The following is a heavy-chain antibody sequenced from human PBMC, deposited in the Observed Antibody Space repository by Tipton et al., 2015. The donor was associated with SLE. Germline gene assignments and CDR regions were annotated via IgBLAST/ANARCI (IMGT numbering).Heavy chain of an antibody. CDR3: AREAVGSGFGAFDI. CDR1: GYSISSGFY. D-gene: IGHD3-3*01. J-gene: IGHJ3*02. Sequence: TLSLTCSVSGYSISSGFYWGLIRQPPGKGLEWIATIYHSGSAYYNPSLKSRVAISVDTSKNQFSLKLTSVTAADTAVYYCAREAVGSGFGAFDIWGQGTMVTVSS. V-gene: IGHV4-38-2*02. CDR2: IYHSGSA.